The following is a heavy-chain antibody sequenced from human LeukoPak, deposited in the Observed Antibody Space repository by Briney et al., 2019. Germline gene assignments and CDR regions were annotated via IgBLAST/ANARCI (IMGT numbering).Heavy chain of an antibody. Sequence: SETLSLTCTVSGGSISSSSYYWGWLRQPPGKGLEWIGRIYTSGSTNYNPSLKSRVTISGNTSKNQFSLRLSSVTAADTAVYYCARASYSYDINGWVPFDYWGQGTLVTVSS. D-gene: IGHD3-22*01. CDR2: IYTSGST. CDR3: ARASYSYDINGWVPFDY. CDR1: GGSISSSSYY. J-gene: IGHJ4*02. V-gene: IGHV4-39*07.